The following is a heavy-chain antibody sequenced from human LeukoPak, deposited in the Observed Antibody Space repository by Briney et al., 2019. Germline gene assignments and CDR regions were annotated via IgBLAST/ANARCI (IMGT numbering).Heavy chain of an antibody. CDR1: GDSVRSDSYS. V-gene: IGHV4-61*01. D-gene: IGHD2-15*01. Sequence: SETLSLTCTVSGDSVRSDSYSWSWIRQPPGKGLEWIGYVYNSGSTNYNPSLKTRLTISIDTSKNQFSLKLSSVTAADTAVYYCARALCNGGNCYPVYYYYYMDVWGKGTTVIVSS. CDR3: ARALCNGGNCYPVYYYYYMDV. CDR2: VYNSGST. J-gene: IGHJ6*03.